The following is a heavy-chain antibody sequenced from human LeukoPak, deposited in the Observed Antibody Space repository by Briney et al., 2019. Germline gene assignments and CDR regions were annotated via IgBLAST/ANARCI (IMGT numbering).Heavy chain of an antibody. CDR3: ASRIGYSYGIDY. D-gene: IGHD5-18*01. J-gene: IGHJ4*02. CDR1: GASISSGGDY. V-gene: IGHV4-31*03. Sequence: SQTLSLTCTVSGASISSGGDYWSWIRQHPGKGLEWIGYIYYSGSAYYNPSLKSRVTISEDTSKNQFSLKLSSVTAADTAVYYCASRIGYSYGIDYWGQGTLVTVSS. CDR2: IYYSGSA.